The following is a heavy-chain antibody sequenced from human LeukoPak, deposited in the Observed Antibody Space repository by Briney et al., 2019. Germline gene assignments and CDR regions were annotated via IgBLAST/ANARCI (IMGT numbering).Heavy chain of an antibody. V-gene: IGHV3-23*01. CDR2: ISGSGGST. Sequence: GGSLRLSCAASGFTFRSYAMNWVRQAPGKGLEWVSAISGSGGSTYYADSVKGRFTISRDNSKNTLYLQMNSLRAEDTAVYYCASSIAAAHYYFDYWGQGTLVTVSS. CDR1: GFTFRSYA. J-gene: IGHJ4*02. D-gene: IGHD6-13*01. CDR3: ASSIAAAHYYFDY.